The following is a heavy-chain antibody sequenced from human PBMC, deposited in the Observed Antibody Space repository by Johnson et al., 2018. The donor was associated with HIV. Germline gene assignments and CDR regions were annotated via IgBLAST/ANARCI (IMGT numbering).Heavy chain of an antibody. CDR2: IKSKPDGAAI. J-gene: IGHJ3*02. D-gene: IGHD3-22*01. CDR3: TTVDSSGYHNDAFDI. Sequence: MLLVESGGGLVQPGGSLRLSCAASGFNFNNAWMSWVRQAPGKGLEWVGRIKSKPDGAAIHYAAPVKGRFTVSRDDSRNTLYLQRNSLKTEDTAVYYCTTVDSSGYHNDAFDIWGQGTMVTVSS. V-gene: IGHV3-15*01. CDR1: GFNFNNAW.